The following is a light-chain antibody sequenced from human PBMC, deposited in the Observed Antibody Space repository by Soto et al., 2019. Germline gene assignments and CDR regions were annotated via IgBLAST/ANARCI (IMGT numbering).Light chain of an antibody. CDR1: QSVSSN. Sequence: EIVMTQSPATLSVSPGERATLSCRASQSVSSNLAWYQQRPGQAPRLLIYGAFTRATGIPARFSGSGSGIEFTLTISSVQSEDFAVYYCQHYNNWLRRTFGQGTKVEIK. J-gene: IGKJ1*01. CDR2: GAF. V-gene: IGKV3-15*01. CDR3: QHYNNWLRRT.